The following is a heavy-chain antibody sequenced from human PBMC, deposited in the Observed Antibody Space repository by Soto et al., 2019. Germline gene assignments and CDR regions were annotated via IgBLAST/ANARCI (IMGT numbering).Heavy chain of an antibody. V-gene: IGHV3-53*01. Sequence: GWSLRLSCAVSGFSVSSKYMSWVRQAPGKGLEWVSVIYSGGSTYYADSVKGRVTISRDNSKNTLFLQMNSLRAEDTAVYYCALVSNSGWTFSPSPFDHWGQGTLVTVSS. D-gene: IGHD6-19*01. CDR1: GFSVSSKY. CDR2: IYSGGST. CDR3: ALVSNSGWTFSPSPFDH. J-gene: IGHJ4*02.